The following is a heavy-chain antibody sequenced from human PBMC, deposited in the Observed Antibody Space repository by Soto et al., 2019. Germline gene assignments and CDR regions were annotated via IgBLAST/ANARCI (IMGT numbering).Heavy chain of an antibody. Sequence: ASVKVSCKASGYTFTSYGISWVRQAPGQGLEWMGWISAYNGNTNYAQKLQGRVTMTTDTSTSTVYMELSSLRSEDAAVYYCARDGGYSYGSGRRFDYWGQGTLVTVSS. CDR2: ISAYNGNT. D-gene: IGHD5-18*01. V-gene: IGHV1-18*01. CDR3: ARDGGYSYGSGRRFDY. CDR1: GYTFTSYG. J-gene: IGHJ4*02.